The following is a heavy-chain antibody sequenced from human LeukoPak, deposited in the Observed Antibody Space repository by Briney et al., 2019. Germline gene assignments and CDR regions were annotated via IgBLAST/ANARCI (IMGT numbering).Heavy chain of an antibody. CDR3: AREWSYYDSSGYYPP. CDR2: INHSGST. D-gene: IGHD3-22*01. J-gene: IGHJ5*02. CDR1: GFTFSSYT. Sequence: GSLRLSCAASGFTFSSYTMHWIRQPPGKGLEWIGEINHSGSTNYNPSLKSRVTISVDTSKNQFSLKLSSVTAADTAVYYCAREWSYYDSSGYYPPWGQGTLVTVSS. V-gene: IGHV4-34*01.